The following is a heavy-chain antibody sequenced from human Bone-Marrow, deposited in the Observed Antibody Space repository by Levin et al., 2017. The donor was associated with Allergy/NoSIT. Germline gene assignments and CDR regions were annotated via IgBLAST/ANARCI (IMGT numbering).Heavy chain of an antibody. Sequence: GGSLRLSCAVSGFTFSSYGMHWVRQAPGKGLEWVAVIWYDGSNKYYADSVKGRFTISRDNSKNTLYLQMNSLRAEDTAVYFCARDRGSSGGADAFDSWGQGTMVTVSS. V-gene: IGHV3-33*01. CDR3: ARDRGSSGGADAFDS. J-gene: IGHJ3*02. D-gene: IGHD6-19*01. CDR1: GFTFSSYG. CDR2: IWYDGSNK.